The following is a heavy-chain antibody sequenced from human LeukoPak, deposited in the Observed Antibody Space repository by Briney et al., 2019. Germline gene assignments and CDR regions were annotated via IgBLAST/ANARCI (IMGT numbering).Heavy chain of an antibody. Sequence: GGSLRLSCTASGFTFGDYAMSWVRQAPGKGLEWVGFIGSKAYGGTTEYAASVKGRFTISRDDSKSIAYLQMNSLKTEDTAVYYCTRGGIVVVPAEKGPVHDYWGQGTLVTVSS. CDR2: IGSKAYGGTT. J-gene: IGHJ4*02. V-gene: IGHV3-49*04. D-gene: IGHD2-2*01. CDR1: GFTFGDYA. CDR3: TRGGIVVVPAEKGPVHDY.